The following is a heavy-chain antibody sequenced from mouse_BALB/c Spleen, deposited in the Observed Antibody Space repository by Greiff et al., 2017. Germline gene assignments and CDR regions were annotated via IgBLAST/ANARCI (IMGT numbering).Heavy chain of an antibody. V-gene: IGHV1-87*01. J-gene: IGHJ3*01. Sequence: QVQLQQSGAELARPGASVKLSCKASGYTFTSYWMQWVKQRPGQGLEWIGAIYPGDGDTRYTQKFTGKATLTADKSSSTAYMQLSSLASEDSAVYYCARGDYRYAAWFAYWGQGTLVTVSA. CDR1: GYTFTSYW. CDR3: ARGDYRYAAWFAY. D-gene: IGHD2-14*01. CDR2: IYPGDGDT.